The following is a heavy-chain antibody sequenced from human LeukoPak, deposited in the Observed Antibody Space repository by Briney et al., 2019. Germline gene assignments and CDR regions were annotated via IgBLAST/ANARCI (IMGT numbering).Heavy chain of an antibody. CDR2: IYYSGST. Sequence: PSETLSLTCTVSGGSISSHDWSWIRQPPGKGLEWIGYIYYSGSTNYNPSLKSRVSISVDTSKNQFSLKLSSVTAADTAVYYCARGYYDFWSGYYTEYYFDYWGQGTLVTVSS. CDR1: GGSISSHD. CDR3: ARGYYDFWSGYYTEYYFDY. D-gene: IGHD3-3*01. J-gene: IGHJ4*02. V-gene: IGHV4-59*11.